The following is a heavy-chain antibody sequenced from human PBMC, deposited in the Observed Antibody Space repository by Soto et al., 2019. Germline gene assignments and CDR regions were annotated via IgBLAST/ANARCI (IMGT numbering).Heavy chain of an antibody. CDR3: ARAHAPTLPFDY. V-gene: IGHV4-59*01. D-gene: IGHD2-15*01. Sequence: SETLSLTCTVSGGSMRNVYWSWIRQPPGKRLEWIGFIFHSGNAKYNPSLKSRVTISIDTSKSQFPLSLDSVTAADTAVYFCARAHAPTLPFDYWGLGTLVTVPQ. CDR1: GGSMRNVY. CDR2: IFHSGNA. J-gene: IGHJ4*01.